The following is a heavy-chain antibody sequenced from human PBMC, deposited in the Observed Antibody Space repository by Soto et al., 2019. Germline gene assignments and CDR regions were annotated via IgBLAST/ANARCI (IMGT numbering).Heavy chain of an antibody. J-gene: IGHJ4*02. CDR2: TYYRSKWYY. V-gene: IGHV6-1*01. CDR3: XXXXCGXXXXXXGXGFXY. D-gene: IGHD2-21*01. CDR1: GDTVSSNSAV. Sequence: PSQTLSLTCVISGDTVSSNSAVWSWFRQSPSRGLEWLGRTYYRSKWYYEYALSVQSRITINPDTSKNQFSLQLNSVTPEDTAVXXXXXXXCGXXXXXXGXGFXYWGQGXXXTXXS.